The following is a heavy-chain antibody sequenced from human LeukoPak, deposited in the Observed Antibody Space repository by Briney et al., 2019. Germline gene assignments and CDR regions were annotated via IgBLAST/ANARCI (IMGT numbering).Heavy chain of an antibody. D-gene: IGHD6-19*01. Sequence: SETLSLTCTVSGVSISSYYCSWIRQPPGKGLEWIGYISTSGSTDYSPSLMSRVTISVDGSKNQCSLNLSSVTAADTAVYYCAGHDEGSGWYRSYIDLWGRGTLVIVSS. CDR1: GVSISSYY. CDR3: AGHDEGSGWYRSYIDL. CDR2: ISTSGST. V-gene: IGHV4-4*09. J-gene: IGHJ2*01.